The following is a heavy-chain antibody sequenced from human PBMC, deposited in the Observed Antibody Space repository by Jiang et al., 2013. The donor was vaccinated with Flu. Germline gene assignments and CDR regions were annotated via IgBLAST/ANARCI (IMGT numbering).Heavy chain of an antibody. D-gene: IGHD5-12*01. V-gene: IGHV1-69*06. Sequence: EVKKPGVLGKGLLQGFWSSFSSYAISWVRQAPGQGLEWMGGNIPIFGTTDYAQKFQGRLTIVADKSTSTAHMELSGLRSEDTAVYYCAKLQGGYGGAIDIWGQGTMVTVSS. CDR1: SSFSSYA. CDR2: NIPIFGTT. J-gene: IGHJ3*02. CDR3: AKLQGGYGGAIDI.